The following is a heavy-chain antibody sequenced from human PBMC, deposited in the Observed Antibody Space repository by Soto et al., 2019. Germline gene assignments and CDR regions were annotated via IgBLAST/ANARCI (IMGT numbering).Heavy chain of an antibody. CDR2: IYYSAST. J-gene: IGHJ4*02. CDR3: ARHHDS. Sequence: PSETLALTCNVSGASIRSGDYHWSWIPQPPGKGLEWIGYIYYSASTDYNPSLKGRVAISVDTSKNQFSLKLSSVTAADTAVYYCARHHDSWGQGTLVTVSS. V-gene: IGHV4-61*08. CDR1: GASIRSGDYH.